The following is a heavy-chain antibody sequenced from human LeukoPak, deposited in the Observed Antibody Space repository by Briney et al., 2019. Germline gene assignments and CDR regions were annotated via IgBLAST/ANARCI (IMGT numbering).Heavy chain of an antibody. CDR1: GGSISSYY. CDR2: IYYSGST. J-gene: IGHJ3*02. Sequence: SSETLSPTCTVSGGSISSYYWSWIRQPPGKGLEWIGLIYYSGSTNYNPSLKSRVTISVDTSKNQFSLKLSSVTAADTAVYYCARGVIVGATKDAFDIWGQGTMVTVSS. V-gene: IGHV4-59*01. CDR3: ARGVIVGATKDAFDI. D-gene: IGHD1-26*01.